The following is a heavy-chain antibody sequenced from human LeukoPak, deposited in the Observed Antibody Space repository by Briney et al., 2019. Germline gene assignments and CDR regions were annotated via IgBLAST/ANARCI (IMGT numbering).Heavy chain of an antibody. CDR2: IYYSGST. CDR3: ARDGERAQGGLDP. J-gene: IGHJ5*02. CDR1: GGSISSYY. Sequence: SETLSLTCTVSGGSISSYYWSWIRQPPGKGLEWIGYIYYSGSTNYNPSLKSRVTISVDTSKDQFSLKLSSVTAADTAMYYCARDGERAQGGLDPWGQGILVTVSS. V-gene: IGHV4-59*12. D-gene: IGHD1-1*01.